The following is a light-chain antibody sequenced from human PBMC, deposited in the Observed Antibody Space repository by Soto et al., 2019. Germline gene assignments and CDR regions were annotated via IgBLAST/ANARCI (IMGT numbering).Light chain of an antibody. CDR2: DVS. CDR1: QSVGIN. Sequence: VMTQSPAALSVSPGERVTLSCRASQSVGINLAWYQQKPGQTPRLLIYDVSARATGVPARFSGSGSGTEFTLAISSLQSEDFAVYYCQQYSASPRTFGQGTKVDIK. V-gene: IGKV3-15*01. J-gene: IGKJ1*01. CDR3: QQYSASPRT.